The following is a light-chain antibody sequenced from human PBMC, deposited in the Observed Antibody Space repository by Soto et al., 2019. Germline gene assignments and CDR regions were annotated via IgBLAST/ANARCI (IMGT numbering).Light chain of an antibody. V-gene: IGKV1-39*01. CDR1: QSINTY. Sequence: IQTTQSPSSRSASVGDRVTISCRASQSINTYLNWYQQKLGKAPKLLIYAASSLLSGVPSRFSGSGSGADFTLTISSLQPEDFATYYCQQSYNTPLTFGGGTKVDI. J-gene: IGKJ4*01. CDR3: QQSYNTPLT. CDR2: AAS.